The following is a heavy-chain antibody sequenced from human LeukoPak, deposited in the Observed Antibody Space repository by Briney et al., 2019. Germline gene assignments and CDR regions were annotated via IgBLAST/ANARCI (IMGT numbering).Heavy chain of an antibody. V-gene: IGHV3-74*01. CDR3: ASGYYGSGSYLTP. CDR1: GFTFRNYR. Sequence: GGSLRLSCAASGFTFRNYRMNWVRHAPGKGLVWVSRMSGDGRSTSYADSVKGRFTISRDNAKNTLYLQMDSLRGEDTAVYYCASGYYGSGSYLTPWGQGTLVTVSS. D-gene: IGHD3-10*01. J-gene: IGHJ5*02. CDR2: MSGDGRST.